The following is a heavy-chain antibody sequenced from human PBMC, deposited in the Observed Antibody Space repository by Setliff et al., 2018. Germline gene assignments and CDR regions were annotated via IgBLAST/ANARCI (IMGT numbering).Heavy chain of an antibody. Sequence: GESLTIFCKDSASTFSNYWIVWVRQMPGKGLEWMGMIYPDDSDTKYHPSFQGQVTISADKSISTAYLQWSSLKASDTAMYYCARALYPSSFIGHNWFDPWGQGTLVTVS. CDR2: IYPDDSDT. J-gene: IGHJ5*02. CDR3: ARALYPSSFIGHNWFDP. CDR1: ASTFSNYW. D-gene: IGHD2-2*01. V-gene: IGHV5-51*01.